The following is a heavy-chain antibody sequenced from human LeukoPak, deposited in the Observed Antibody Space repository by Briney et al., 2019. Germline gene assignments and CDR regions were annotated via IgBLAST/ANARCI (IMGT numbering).Heavy chain of an antibody. CDR1: GYTFTSYG. Sequence: ASVKVSCKASGYTFTSYGISWVRQAPGQGLEWMGWISAYNGNTNYAQKLQGRVTMTTDTSTSTAYMELRSLRSVDTAVYYCARDRREYDFGGFDYWGQGTLVTVSS. CDR3: ARDRREYDFGGFDY. J-gene: IGHJ4*02. D-gene: IGHD3-16*01. V-gene: IGHV1-18*01. CDR2: ISAYNGNT.